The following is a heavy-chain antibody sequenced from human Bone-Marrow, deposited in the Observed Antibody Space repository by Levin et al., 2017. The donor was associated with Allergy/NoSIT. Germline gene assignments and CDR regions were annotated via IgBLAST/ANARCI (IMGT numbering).Heavy chain of an antibody. CDR3: AKDLEYSSSWSPSYYYYGMDV. D-gene: IGHD6-13*01. Sequence: GGSLRLSCAASGFTFSSYGMHWVRQAPGKGLEWVAVISYDGSNKYYADSVKGRFTISRDNSKNTLYLQMNSLRAEDTAVYYCAKDLEYSSSWSPSYYYYGMDVWGQGTTVTVSS. J-gene: IGHJ6*02. CDR2: ISYDGSNK. V-gene: IGHV3-30*18. CDR1: GFTFSSYG.